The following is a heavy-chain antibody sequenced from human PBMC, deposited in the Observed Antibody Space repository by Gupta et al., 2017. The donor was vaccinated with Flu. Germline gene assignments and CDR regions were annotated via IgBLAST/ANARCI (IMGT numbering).Heavy chain of an antibody. D-gene: IGHD1-26*01. Sequence: EVQLLESGGGLVQPGGSLRLSCAASGFTFSSYAMSWVRQAPGKGLEWVSAISGSGGSTYYADSVKGRFTISRDNSKNTLYLQMNSLRAEDTAVYYCAKAEGATFRERVLFDYWGQGTLVTVSS. CDR2: ISGSGGST. V-gene: IGHV3-23*01. CDR3: AKAEGATFRERVLFDY. J-gene: IGHJ4*02. CDR1: GFTFSSYA.